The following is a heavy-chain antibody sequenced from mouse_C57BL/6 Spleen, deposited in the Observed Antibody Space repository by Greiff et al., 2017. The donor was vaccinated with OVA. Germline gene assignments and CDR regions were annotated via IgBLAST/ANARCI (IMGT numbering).Heavy chain of an antibody. CDR3: TREGEDYYGSSYYYAMDY. CDR1: GFTFSSYA. J-gene: IGHJ4*01. Sequence: DVKLVESGEGLVKPGGSLKLSCAASGFTFSSYAMSWVRPTPEKRLEWVAYISSGGDYIYYADTVKGRFTISRDNARNTLYLQMSSLKSEDTAMYYCTREGEDYYGSSYYYAMDYWGQGTSVTVSS. CDR2: ISSGGDYI. V-gene: IGHV5-9-1*02. D-gene: IGHD1-1*01.